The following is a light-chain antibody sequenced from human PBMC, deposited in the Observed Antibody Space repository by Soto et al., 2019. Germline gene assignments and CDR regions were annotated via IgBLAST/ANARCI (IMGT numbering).Light chain of an antibody. CDR1: QYINTR. CDR3: QQRSNRG. V-gene: IGKV3D-11*01. J-gene: IGKJ5*01. CDR2: QTS. Sequence: EIMLTQSPAALSSFPGDRVTLSCRASQYINTRLAWYQHRPGQAPRLLIYQTSIRAAGIPARFSASGTGTDFTLTISSLEPEDFAVYYCQQRSNRGFGQGTRLEI.